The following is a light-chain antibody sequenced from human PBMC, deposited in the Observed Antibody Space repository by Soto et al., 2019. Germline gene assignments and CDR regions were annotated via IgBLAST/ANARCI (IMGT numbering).Light chain of an antibody. J-gene: IGKJ2*01. V-gene: IGKV3-20*01. CDR2: AAS. Sequence: EIVLTQSPGTLSLSPGDRATLSCRASQSVWSSYLAWYQQKPGQAPRLLIYAASRRAPGIPDRFSGDGSGTEFTLTISRLEPEDFAVYYCHQYVGSPQXFXQGXXLEIK. CDR3: HQYVGSPQX. CDR1: QSVWSSY.